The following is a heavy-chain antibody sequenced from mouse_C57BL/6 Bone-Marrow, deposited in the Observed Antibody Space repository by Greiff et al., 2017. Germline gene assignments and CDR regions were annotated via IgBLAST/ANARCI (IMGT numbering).Heavy chain of an antibody. J-gene: IGHJ3*01. CDR1: GYTFTSYG. Sequence: QVQLQQSGAELARPGASVKLSCKASGYTFTSYGIRWVKQRTGQGLEWIGEIYPRSGNTYYNEKFKGKATLTADKSSSTAYMELRSLTTEDSAVDFCAVIYYGNCYAWFAYWGQGTLVTVSA. V-gene: IGHV1-81*01. CDR2: IYPRSGNT. CDR3: AVIYYGNCYAWFAY. D-gene: IGHD2-1*01.